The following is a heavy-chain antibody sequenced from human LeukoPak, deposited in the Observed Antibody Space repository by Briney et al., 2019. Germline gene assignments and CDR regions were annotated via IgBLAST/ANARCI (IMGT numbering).Heavy chain of an antibody. J-gene: IGHJ4*02. CDR3: ARSAGYSSGWYHFDY. Sequence: SVKVSCKASGGTFSSYAISWVRQAPGQGLEWMGRIIPILGIANYAQKFQGRVTITADKSTSTAYMELSSLRSEDMAVYYCARSAGYSSGWYHFDYWGQGTLVPVSS. D-gene: IGHD6-19*01. V-gene: IGHV1-69*04. CDR2: IIPILGIA. CDR1: GGTFSSYA.